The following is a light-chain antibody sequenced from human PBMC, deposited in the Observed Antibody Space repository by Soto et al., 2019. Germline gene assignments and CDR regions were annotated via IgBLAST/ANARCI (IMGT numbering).Light chain of an antibody. CDR3: QQRAKWPSLT. J-gene: IGKJ4*01. CDR2: GAS. V-gene: IGKV3-11*01. Sequence: EIVLTQSPATLSLSPGERATLSFRASQSVGSYLAWYQQKPGQAPRLLIYGASNRATGIPARFSGSGSGTDFTLTINSLEPEDVAVYYCQQRAKWPSLTVGGGTKVDSK. CDR1: QSVGSY.